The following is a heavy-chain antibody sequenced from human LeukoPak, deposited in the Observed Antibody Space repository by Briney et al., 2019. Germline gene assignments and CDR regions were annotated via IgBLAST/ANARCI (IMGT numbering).Heavy chain of an antibody. CDR1: GFTFTSYA. CDR2: VSSDGINK. J-gene: IGHJ3*02. CDR3: AKDQRPYYYDSSGYSYAFDI. D-gene: IGHD3-22*01. Sequence: PGGSLRLSCAASGFTFTSYAMHWVRQAPGKGLEWVSVVSSDGINKYYADSVKGRFTISRDNSKNTLYLQMNSLRAEDTAVYYCAKDQRPYYYDSSGYSYAFDIWGQGTLVTVSS. V-gene: IGHV3-30-3*01.